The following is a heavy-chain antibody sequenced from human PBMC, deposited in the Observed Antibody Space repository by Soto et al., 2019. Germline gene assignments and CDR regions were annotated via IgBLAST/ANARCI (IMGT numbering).Heavy chain of an antibody. Sequence: PSETLSLTCTVSGGSISSYYWSWTRQPPGKGLEWIGYIYYSGSTNYNPSLKSRVTISVDTSKNQFSLKLSSVTAADTAVYYCARRGDSYAFDIWGQGTMVTVSS. CDR3: ARRGDSYAFDI. CDR1: GGSISSYY. V-gene: IGHV4-59*01. J-gene: IGHJ3*02. D-gene: IGHD2-21*02. CDR2: IYYSGST.